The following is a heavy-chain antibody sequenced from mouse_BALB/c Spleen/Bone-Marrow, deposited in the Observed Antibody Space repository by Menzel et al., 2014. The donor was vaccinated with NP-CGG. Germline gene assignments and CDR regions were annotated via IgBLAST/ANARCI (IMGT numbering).Heavy chain of an antibody. CDR1: DYTFTSYW. Sequence: QVQLKESGAELAKPGASVKMSCKVSDYTFTSYWIHWVKQRPGQGLEWIGYIDPGTAHTEYSQKLKDKATLTADKSSSTAYMQLSSLTSEDSAVYYCARYWDAYWGQGTLVTVSA. J-gene: IGHJ3*01. V-gene: IGHV1-7*01. CDR2: IDPGTAHT. CDR3: ARYWDAY. D-gene: IGHD4-1*01.